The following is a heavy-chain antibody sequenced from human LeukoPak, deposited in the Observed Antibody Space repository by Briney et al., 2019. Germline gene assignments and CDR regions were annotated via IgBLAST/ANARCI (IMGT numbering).Heavy chain of an antibody. D-gene: IGHD3-22*01. V-gene: IGHV1-2*06. J-gene: IGHJ3*02. CDR3: ARVYSYDSSGYPYDAFDI. CDR2: INPNSGGT. Sequence: ASVKVSCKASGYTFTGYYMHWVRQAPGQGLEWMGRINPNSGGTNYAQKFQGRVTMTRDTSISTAYMELSRLRSDDTAVYYCARVYSYDSSGYPYDAFDIWGQGTMVTVS. CDR1: GYTFTGYY.